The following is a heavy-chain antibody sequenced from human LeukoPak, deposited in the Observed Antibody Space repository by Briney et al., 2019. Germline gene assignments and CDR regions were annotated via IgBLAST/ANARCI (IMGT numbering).Heavy chain of an antibody. Sequence: GVSLRLSCAASGFTFSSYAMHWVRQAPGKGLEYVSAISSNGCSTYYANSVKGRFTISRDNSKNTLYLQMGSLRAEDMAVYYCARNDFWSGYYYGMDVWGQGTTVTVSS. CDR2: ISSNGCST. CDR1: GFTFSSYA. V-gene: IGHV3-64*01. D-gene: IGHD3-3*01. J-gene: IGHJ6*02. CDR3: ARNDFWSGYYYGMDV.